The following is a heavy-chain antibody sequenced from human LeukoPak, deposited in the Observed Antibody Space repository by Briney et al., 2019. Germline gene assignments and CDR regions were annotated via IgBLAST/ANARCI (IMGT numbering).Heavy chain of an antibody. D-gene: IGHD2-15*01. CDR1: GFTFSSYS. J-gene: IGHJ4*02. V-gene: IGHV3-48*04. CDR2: ISSSSSTI. Sequence: PGGSLRLSCAASGFTFSSYSMNWVRQAPGKGLEWVSYISSSSSTIYYADSVKGRFTISRDNAKNSLYLQMNSLSAEDTAVYYCARDEALGGSWTALPDYWGQGTLVTVSS. CDR3: ARDEALGGSWTALPDY.